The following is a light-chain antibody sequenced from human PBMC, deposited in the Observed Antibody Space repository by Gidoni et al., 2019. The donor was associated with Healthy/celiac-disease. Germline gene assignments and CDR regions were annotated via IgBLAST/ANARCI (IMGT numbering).Light chain of an antibody. CDR1: QSVLYSSNNKNY. J-gene: IGKJ2*01. Sequence: DIVMTQSPHSLAVSLGERATINCKSSQSVLYSSNNKNYLAWYQQKPGQPPKLLIYWASTRESGVPDRFSGSGSGTDFTLTISSLQAEDMAVYYCQQYYSTPHTFGQGTKLEIK. CDR3: QQYYSTPHT. CDR2: WAS. V-gene: IGKV4-1*01.